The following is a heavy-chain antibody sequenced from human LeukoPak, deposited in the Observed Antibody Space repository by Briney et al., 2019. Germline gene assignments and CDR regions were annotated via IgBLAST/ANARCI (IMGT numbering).Heavy chain of an antibody. CDR3: ASGGSPGQWLVHDY. D-gene: IGHD6-19*01. CDR2: INHSGST. J-gene: IGHJ4*02. Sequence: PSETLSLTCAVCGGSFSGYYWSWIRQPPGKGVEWIGEINHSGSTNYNPSLKSRVTISVDTSKNQFSLKLSSVTAADTAVYYCASGGSPGQWLVHDYWGQGTLVTVSS. V-gene: IGHV4-34*01. CDR1: GGSFSGYY.